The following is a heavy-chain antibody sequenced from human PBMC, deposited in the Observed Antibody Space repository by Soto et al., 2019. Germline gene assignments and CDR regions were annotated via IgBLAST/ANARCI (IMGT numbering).Heavy chain of an antibody. CDR2: IYYSGST. CDR3: ASSPAMTTVVTVDY. CDR1: GGSISSGGYY. Sequence: SETLSLTCTVSGGSISSGGYYWSWIRQHPGKGLEWIGYIYYSGSTYYNPSLKSRVTISVDTSKNQFSLKLSSVTAADTAVYYCASSPAMTTVVTVDYWGQGTLVTVSS. J-gene: IGHJ4*02. D-gene: IGHD4-17*01. V-gene: IGHV4-31*03.